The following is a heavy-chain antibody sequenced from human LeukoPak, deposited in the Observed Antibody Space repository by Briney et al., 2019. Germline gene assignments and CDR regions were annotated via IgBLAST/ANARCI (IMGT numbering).Heavy chain of an antibody. CDR2: TYYRSKWYN. J-gene: IGHJ6*02. CDR1: GDSVSSNSAA. CDR3: AREGDSSGKAPRPYYYYGMDV. D-gene: IGHD3-22*01. Sequence: PPQTLSLTCAISGDSVSSNSAAWNWIRQSPSRGLEWLGRTYYRSKWYNDYAVSVKSRITINPDTSKNQFSLQLNSVTPEDTAVYYCAREGDSSGKAPRPYYYYGMDVWGQGTTVTVSS. V-gene: IGHV6-1*01.